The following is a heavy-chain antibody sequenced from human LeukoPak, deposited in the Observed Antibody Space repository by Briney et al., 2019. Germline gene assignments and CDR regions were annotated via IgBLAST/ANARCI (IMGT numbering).Heavy chain of an antibody. CDR3: ASKYSGSYYVGY. D-gene: IGHD1-26*01. CDR1: GFTFSSYS. V-gene: IGHV3-21*01. CDR2: ISSSSSYI. Sequence: GGSLRLSCAASGFTFSSYSMNWVRQAPGKGLEWVSSISSSSSYIYYADSVKGRFTTSRDNAKNSLYLQMNSLRAEDTAVYYCASKYSGSYYVGYWGQGTLVTVSS. J-gene: IGHJ4*02.